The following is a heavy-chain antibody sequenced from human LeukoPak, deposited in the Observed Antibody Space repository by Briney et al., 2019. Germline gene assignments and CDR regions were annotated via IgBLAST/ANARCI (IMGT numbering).Heavy chain of an antibody. Sequence: GGSLRLSCAASGLTFSNYGLNWVRQAPGKGLEWVSGISGSGARRDYADSVKGRFTISRDNAKNTLFLQMNSLRADDTAVYYCAKGSREWEVIDAFDIWGKGTTVTVSS. CDR1: GLTFSNYG. CDR2: ISGSGARR. J-gene: IGHJ3*02. V-gene: IGHV3-23*01. CDR3: AKGSREWEVIDAFDI. D-gene: IGHD1-26*01.